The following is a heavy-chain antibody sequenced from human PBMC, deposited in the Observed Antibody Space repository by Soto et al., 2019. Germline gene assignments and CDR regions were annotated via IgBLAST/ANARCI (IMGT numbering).Heavy chain of an antibody. V-gene: IGHV1-2*02. J-gene: IGHJ4*02. CDR3: ARQSCGSTSCFYDY. D-gene: IGHD2-2*01. CDR1: EYTFTDNY. Sequence: ASVKVSCKTSEYTFTDNYIYWIRQAPGQGLEWMGWLNPNSGATDFAQRFQGRVTLTSDTSISTAYMELNRLTSDDTAVFYCARQSCGSTSCFYDYWGPGTLVPSPQ. CDR2: LNPNSGAT.